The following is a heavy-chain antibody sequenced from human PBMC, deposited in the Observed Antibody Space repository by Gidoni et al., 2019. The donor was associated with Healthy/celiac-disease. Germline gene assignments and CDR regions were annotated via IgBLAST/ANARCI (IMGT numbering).Heavy chain of an antibody. CDR2: IYTSGST. V-gene: IGHV4-61*02. Sequence: QVQLQESGPGLVKPSQTLSLTCTVPGGSISSGCYYWSWIRQPAGKGLEWIGRIYTSGSTNYNPSLKSRVTISVDTSKNQFSLKLSSVTAADTAVYYCARGLPWNGGEFDYWGQGTLVTVSS. CDR3: ARGLPWNGGEFDY. CDR1: GGSISSGCYY. J-gene: IGHJ4*02. D-gene: IGHD1-1*01.